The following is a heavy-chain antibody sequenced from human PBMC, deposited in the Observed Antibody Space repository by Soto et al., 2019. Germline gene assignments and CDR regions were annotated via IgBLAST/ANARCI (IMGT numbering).Heavy chain of an antibody. CDR1: GGSISSGGYS. D-gene: IGHD3-22*01. CDR2: IYHSGST. J-gene: IGHJ4*02. CDR3: SRATPYYYDSSGYYFDY. V-gene: IGHV4-30-2*01. Sequence: SETLSLTCAVSGGSISSGGYSWSWIRQPPGKGLEWIGYIYHSGSTSYNPSLKSRVTISVDRSKTQFSLKLSSVTAADTAVYYCSRATPYYYDSSGYYFDYWGQGTLVTVSS.